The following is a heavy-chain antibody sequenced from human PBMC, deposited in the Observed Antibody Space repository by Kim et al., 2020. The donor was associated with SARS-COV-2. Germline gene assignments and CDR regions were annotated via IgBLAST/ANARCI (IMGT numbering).Heavy chain of an antibody. Sequence: GESLKISCEASGYRFTDKWLGWVRQRPGKGLEWVGAIYPGDSDDYYGPTFQGHVTISVDRSISKAYLQWSSLKASDSAMYYCARLEGGIVTPLDFWGQAT. CDR1: GYRFTDKW. CDR3: ARLEGGIVTPLDF. J-gene: IGHJ4*02. CDR2: IYPGDSDD. V-gene: IGHV5-51*01. D-gene: IGHD2-21*01.